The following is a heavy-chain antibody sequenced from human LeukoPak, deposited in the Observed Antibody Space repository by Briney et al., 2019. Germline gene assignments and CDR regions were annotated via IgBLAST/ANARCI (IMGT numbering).Heavy chain of an antibody. Sequence: SVKVSCKASGFTFTFTSSAMQWVRQVRGQRLEWIGWIVVGSGNTNYAQKFQERVTITRHMSTSTAYMELSSLRSEDTAVYYCVEQLVSGSPYWGQGTLVTVSS. CDR2: IVVGSGNT. CDR3: VEQLVSGSPY. CDR1: GFTFTFTSSA. D-gene: IGHD6-6*01. V-gene: IGHV1-58*02. J-gene: IGHJ4*02.